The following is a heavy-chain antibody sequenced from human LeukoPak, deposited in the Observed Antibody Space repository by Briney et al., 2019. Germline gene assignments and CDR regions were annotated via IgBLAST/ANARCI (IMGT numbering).Heavy chain of an antibody. CDR1: GGTFSSYA. Sequence: SVKVSCKASGGTFSSYAISWVRQAPGQGLEWMGGIIPIFGTANYVQKFQGRVTITADESTSTAYMELSSLRSEDTAVYYCAGGTTLVTNYFDYWGQGTLVTVSS. CDR2: IIPIFGTA. D-gene: IGHD5-18*01. V-gene: IGHV1-69*13. J-gene: IGHJ4*02. CDR3: AGGTTLVTNYFDY.